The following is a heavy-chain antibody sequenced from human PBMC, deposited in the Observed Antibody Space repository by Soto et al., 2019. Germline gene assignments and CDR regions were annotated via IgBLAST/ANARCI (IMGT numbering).Heavy chain of an antibody. J-gene: IGHJ4*02. Sequence: SETLSLTCAVYGGSFSGYYWSWIRQPPGKGLEWIGEINHSGSTNYNPSLKSRVTISVDTSKNQFSLKLSSVTAADTAVYYCARVLGSSWYFDYWGQGTLVTVSS. CDR3: ARVLGSSWYFDY. CDR1: GGSFSGYY. CDR2: INHSGST. V-gene: IGHV4-34*01. D-gene: IGHD6-13*01.